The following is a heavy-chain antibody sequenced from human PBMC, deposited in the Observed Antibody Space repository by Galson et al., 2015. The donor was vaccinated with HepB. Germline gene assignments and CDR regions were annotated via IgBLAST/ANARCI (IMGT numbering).Heavy chain of an antibody. Sequence: SLRLSCAASGFTFSTYWMSWVRQAPGKGLEWVANIKQDGSEKYYVDSVKGRFTISRDNAKNSLYLQTNSLRVEDTAVYYCTRDITVLVPATIRDGGFDYWGQGTLVTVPS. CDR2: IKQDGSEK. D-gene: IGHD2-2*02. V-gene: IGHV3-7*01. J-gene: IGHJ4*02. CDR1: GFTFSTYW. CDR3: TRDITVLVPATIRDGGFDY.